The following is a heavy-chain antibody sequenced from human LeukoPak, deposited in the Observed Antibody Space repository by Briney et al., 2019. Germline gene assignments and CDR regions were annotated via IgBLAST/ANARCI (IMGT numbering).Heavy chain of an antibody. CDR2: ISYDGSNE. J-gene: IGHJ4*02. V-gene: IGHV3-30-3*01. CDR3: ARDRVEIVVAGTVDC. CDR1: GFTFSNYP. Sequence: PGGSLRLSCAASGFTFSNYPMYWVRQAPGKGLEWVAVISYDGSNEYYADSVKGRFTISRDNSKNTLYLQMNSLGAEDTAVYYCARDRVEIVVAGTVDCWGQGTLVTVSS. D-gene: IGHD6-19*01.